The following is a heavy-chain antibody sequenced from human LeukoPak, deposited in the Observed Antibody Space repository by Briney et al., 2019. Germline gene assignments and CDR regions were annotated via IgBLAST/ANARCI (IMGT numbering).Heavy chain of an antibody. V-gene: IGHV3-23*01. D-gene: IGHD4-17*01. J-gene: IGHJ4*02. CDR3: AKERLLATVTRYFDY. CDR2: ISGSGSST. CDR1: GFTFSSYV. Sequence: PGGSLRLSCAASGFTFSSYVMSRVRQAPGKGLEWVSAISGSGSSTYYADSVKGRFTISRDNSKNTLYLQMNSLRAEDTAVYYCAKERLLATVTRYFDYWGQGTLVTVSS.